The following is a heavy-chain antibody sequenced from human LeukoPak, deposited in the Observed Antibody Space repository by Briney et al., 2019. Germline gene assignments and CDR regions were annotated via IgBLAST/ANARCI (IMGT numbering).Heavy chain of an antibody. CDR2: IWYDGSNK. Sequence: GGSLRLSCAASGLTFSSYGMHWVRQAPGKGLEWVAVIWYDGSNKYYADSVKGRFTISRDNSKNTLYLQMDSLRAEDTAVYYCAKDRADNGDRLRFDPWGQGTLVTVSS. J-gene: IGHJ5*02. V-gene: IGHV3-33*06. CDR1: GLTFSSYG. D-gene: IGHD4-17*01. CDR3: AKDRADNGDRLRFDP.